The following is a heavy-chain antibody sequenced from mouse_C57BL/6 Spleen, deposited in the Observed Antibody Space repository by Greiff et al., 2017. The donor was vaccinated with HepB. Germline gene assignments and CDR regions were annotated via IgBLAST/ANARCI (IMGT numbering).Heavy chain of an antibody. V-gene: IGHV1-9*01. CDR3: ARCYGNYPWYYDV. CDR2: ILPGSGST. Sequence: VQLQQSGAELMKPGASVKLSCKATGYTFTGYWIEWVKQRPGHGLEWIGEILPGSGSTNYNEKFKGKATFSAATSTNTAYMQLSSLTTGDSAIYYCARCYGNYPWYYDVWGTGTTVTVAS. J-gene: IGHJ1*03. CDR1: GYTFTGYW. D-gene: IGHD2-1*01.